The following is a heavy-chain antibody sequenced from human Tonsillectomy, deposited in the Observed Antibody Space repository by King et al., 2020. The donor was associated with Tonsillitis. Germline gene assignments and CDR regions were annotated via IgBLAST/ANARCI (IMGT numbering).Heavy chain of an antibody. CDR2: ISFNENK. CDR3: ARERLYISGWGIDS. CDR1: GFIFRNYG. J-gene: IGHJ1*01. V-gene: IGHV3-33*05. D-gene: IGHD6-19*01. Sequence: VQLVESGGGVVQPGGSLRLSCAASGFIFRNYGVHWVRQAPGKGLEWVTVISFNENKKYADSVKGRFTVSRDNSKNTLYLEMNSLRVEDTAVYYCARERLYISGWGIDSGGQGTPVTVSS.